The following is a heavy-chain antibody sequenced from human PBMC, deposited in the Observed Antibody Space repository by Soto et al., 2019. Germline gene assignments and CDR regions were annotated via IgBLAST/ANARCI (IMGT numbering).Heavy chain of an antibody. CDR2: ISYDGSNK. Sequence: QVQLVESGGGVVQPGRSLRLSCAASGFTFSSYGMHWVRQAPGKGLEWVAVISYDGSNKYYADSVKGRFTISRDNSKDSLYLQMNSLRAEDTAVYYCAKELDYYDSSGYSLWGKGTMVTVSS. CDR1: GFTFSSYG. J-gene: IGHJ1*01. D-gene: IGHD3-22*01. V-gene: IGHV3-30*18. CDR3: AKELDYYDSSGYSL.